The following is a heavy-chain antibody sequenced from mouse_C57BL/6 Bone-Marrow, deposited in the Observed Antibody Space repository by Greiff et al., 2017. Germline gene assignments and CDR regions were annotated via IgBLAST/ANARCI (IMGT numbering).Heavy chain of an antibody. J-gene: IGHJ2*01. D-gene: IGHD1-1*01. CDR3: TTSDYYGSSQFGY. CDR1: GFNIKDDY. V-gene: IGHV14-4*01. CDR2: IDPENGDT. Sequence: EVQLQQSGAELVRPGASVKLSCTASGFNIKDDYMHWVKQRPEQGLEWIGWIDPENGDTEYASKFQGKATITADTSSNTAYLQLSSLTSEDTAVYYCTTSDYYGSSQFGYWGQGTTLTVSS.